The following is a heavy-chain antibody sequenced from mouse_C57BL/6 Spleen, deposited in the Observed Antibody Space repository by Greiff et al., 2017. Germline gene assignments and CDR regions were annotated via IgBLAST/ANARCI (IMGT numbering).Heavy chain of an antibody. CDR3: ARYYYGNYVGYFDV. V-gene: IGHV5-17*01. CDR1: GFTFSDYG. Sequence: EVQVVESGGGLVKPGGSLKLSCAASGFTFSDYGMHWVRQAPEKGLEWVAYISRGSSTIYYADTVKGRFTISRDNAKNTLFLQMTSLRSEDTAMYYCARYYYGNYVGYFDVWGTGTTVTVSS. CDR2: ISRGSSTI. D-gene: IGHD2-1*01. J-gene: IGHJ1*03.